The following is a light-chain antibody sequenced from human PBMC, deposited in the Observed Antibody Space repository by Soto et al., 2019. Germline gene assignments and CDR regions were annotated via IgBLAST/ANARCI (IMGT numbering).Light chain of an antibody. V-gene: IGKV1-5*01. Sequence: DIQMTQSPSTLSASVGDRVTITCRASQSISSWLAWYQQKPGKAPKVLIYDASTLQSGVPSRFSGSGSGAEFTLTISSLQPDDFATYYCQHYNNYLWTFGQGTKVDIK. CDR2: DAS. J-gene: IGKJ1*01. CDR3: QHYNNYLWT. CDR1: QSISSW.